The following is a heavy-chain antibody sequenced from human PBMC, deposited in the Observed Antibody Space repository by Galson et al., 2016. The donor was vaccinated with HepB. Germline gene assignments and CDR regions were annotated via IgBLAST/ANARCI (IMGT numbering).Heavy chain of an antibody. CDR2: IHFDGSTK. CDR1: GFSFSTYA. V-gene: IGHV3-33*01. J-gene: IGHJ3*01. D-gene: IGHD6-19*01. Sequence: SLRLSCAASGFSFSTYAMHWVRQAPGMGLEWVAAIHFDGSTKYYADSVKGRFTISRDNSKNTLYLQMSSLRVEDTAVYYCARPVQQWLAFADAFDSWGQGTMVTVST. CDR3: ARPVQQWLAFADAFDS.